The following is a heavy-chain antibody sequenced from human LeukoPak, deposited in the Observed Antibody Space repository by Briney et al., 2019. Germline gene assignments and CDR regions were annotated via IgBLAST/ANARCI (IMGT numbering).Heavy chain of an antibody. J-gene: IGHJ4*02. CDR3: ANLDNGGWYTLDY. CDR1: GFTFSSHD. Sequence: GGSLRLSCAASGFTFSSHDMSWVRQAPGKGLEWVSRIGGSGTMTYYADSVKGRFTISRDNSKNTVYLQMNSLRAEDTAVYYCANLDNGGWYTLDYWGQGTLVTVSS. V-gene: IGHV3-23*01. D-gene: IGHD6-19*01. CDR2: IGGSGTMT.